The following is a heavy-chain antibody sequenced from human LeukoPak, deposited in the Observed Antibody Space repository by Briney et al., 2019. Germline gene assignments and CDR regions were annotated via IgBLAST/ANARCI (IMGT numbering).Heavy chain of an antibody. V-gene: IGHV3-30-3*01. CDR3: ARDLEFPYYYGSGSLTTVYYYAMDV. J-gene: IGHJ6*02. CDR1: GFTFSSYA. D-gene: IGHD3-10*01. CDR2: ILYDGNNK. Sequence: GRSLRLSCAASGFTFSSYAIHWVRQAPGKGLEWVAVILYDGNNKYYADSVKGRFTISRDNSKNTLYLQMNSLRAEDTAVYYCARDLEFPYYYGSGSLTTVYYYAMDVWGQGTTVTVSS.